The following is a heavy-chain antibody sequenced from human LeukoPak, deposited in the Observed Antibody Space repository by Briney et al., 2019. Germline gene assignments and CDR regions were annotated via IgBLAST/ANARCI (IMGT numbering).Heavy chain of an antibody. CDR2: ISSSSSTI. D-gene: IGHD3-22*01. CDR1: GFTVSSNY. J-gene: IGHJ4*02. Sequence: GGSLRLSCAASGFTVSSNYMSWVRQAPGKGLEWVSYISSSSSTIYYADSVKGRFTISRDNAKNSLYLQMNSLRAEDTAVYYCAGDSGYYYDSSGDWGQGTLVTVSS. V-gene: IGHV3-48*01. CDR3: AGDSGYYYDSSGD.